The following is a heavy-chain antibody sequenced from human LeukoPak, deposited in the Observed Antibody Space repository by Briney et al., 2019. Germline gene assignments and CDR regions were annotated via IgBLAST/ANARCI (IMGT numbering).Heavy chain of an antibody. J-gene: IGHJ4*02. CDR2: ISYDGSIK. D-gene: IGHD1-1*01. Sequence: GGSLRLSCAASGFTFSSYGMHWVRQASGKGLEWGAVISYDGSIKYYADSVKGRFTISRDNSKNTLYLQMNSLRAEDTAVYYCAKGPPWKSIEGYFDYWGQGTLVTVSS. V-gene: IGHV3-30*18. CDR1: GFTFSSYG. CDR3: AKGPPWKSIEGYFDY.